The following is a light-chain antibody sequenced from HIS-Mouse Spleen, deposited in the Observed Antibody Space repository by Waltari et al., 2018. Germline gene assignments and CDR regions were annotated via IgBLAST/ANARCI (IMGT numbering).Light chain of an antibody. J-gene: IGKJ1*01. V-gene: IGKV1-8*01. Sequence: AIRMTQSPSPFSASTGDRVTITCRASQGISSYLAWYQQKPGKAPNFLIYAASTLQSGVPSRFSGSGSGTDFTLTISCLQSEDFATYYCQQYYSYPWTFGQGTKVEIK. CDR3: QQYYSYPWT. CDR2: AAS. CDR1: QGISSY.